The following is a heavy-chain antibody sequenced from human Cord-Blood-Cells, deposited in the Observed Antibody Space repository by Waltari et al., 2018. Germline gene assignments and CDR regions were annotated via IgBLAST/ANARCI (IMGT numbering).Heavy chain of an antibody. V-gene: IGHV1-69*06. J-gene: IGHJ4*02. D-gene: IGHD4-17*01. CDR3: ARDPRYGDYSDY. CDR2: VIPIFGTA. CDR1: GGTFSSYP. Sequence: QVQLVQSGAEVKKPGSPLKVSCKATGGTFSSYPISWVRKAPGQGRECMGGVIPIFGTANYAQKFQGRVTITADKSTSTAYMELSSLRSEDTAVYYCARDPRYGDYSDYWGQGTLVTVSS.